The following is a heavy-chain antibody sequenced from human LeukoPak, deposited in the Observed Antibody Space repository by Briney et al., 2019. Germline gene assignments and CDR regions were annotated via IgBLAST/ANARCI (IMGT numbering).Heavy chain of an antibody. D-gene: IGHD3-3*01. CDR1: GGSISSSSYY. CDR3: ARGLITIFGVVIMDFDY. V-gene: IGHV4-39*07. Sequence: SETLSLTCTVSGGSISSSSYYWGWIRQPPGTGLEWIGSIYYSGSTYYNPSLKSRVTISVDTSKNQFSLKLSSVTAADTAVYYCARGLITIFGVVIMDFDYWGQGTLVTVSS. J-gene: IGHJ4*02. CDR2: IYYSGST.